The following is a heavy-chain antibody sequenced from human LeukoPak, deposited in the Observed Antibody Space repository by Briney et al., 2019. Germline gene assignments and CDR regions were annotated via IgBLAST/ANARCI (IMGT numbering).Heavy chain of an antibody. CDR2: ISAYNGNT. V-gene: IGHV1-18*01. D-gene: IGHD6-13*01. Sequence: ASVKVSCKASGYTFTSYGISWVRQAPGQGFEWMGWISAYNGNTNYAQKLQGRVTMTTDTSTSTAYMELRSLRSDDTAVYYCARDIAAAGIGAFDIWGQGTMVTVSS. CDR1: GYTFTSYG. CDR3: ARDIAAAGIGAFDI. J-gene: IGHJ3*02.